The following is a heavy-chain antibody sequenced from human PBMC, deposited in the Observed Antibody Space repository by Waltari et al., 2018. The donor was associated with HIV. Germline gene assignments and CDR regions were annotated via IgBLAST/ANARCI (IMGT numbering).Heavy chain of an antibody. Sequence: EVHLVESGGGLVQPGGSLRLSCAASGFTFGSHTLHWVRQAPGKGLEYVSAISSNGDSTYYIDSVKGRFTISRDMSKNTLYLQMDSLSPEDMAVYYCARSGPSGQHFCDNWGQGTLVTVSS. J-gene: IGHJ4*02. V-gene: IGHV3-64*07. CDR1: GFTFGSHT. CDR2: ISSNGDST. D-gene: IGHD5-12*01. CDR3: ARSGPSGQHFCDN.